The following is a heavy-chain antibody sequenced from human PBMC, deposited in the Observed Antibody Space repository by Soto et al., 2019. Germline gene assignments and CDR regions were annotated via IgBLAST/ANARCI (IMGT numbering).Heavy chain of an antibody. CDR2: ISYDGSNT. Sequence: QVQLVESGGGVVQPGRSLRLSCAASGFTFSSYAMHWVRHAPGKGLEWVAVISYDGSNTYYADSVKGRFTISRDNSKNTLYLQMNSLRAEDTAVYYCARDLGAYSSSGRYYYGMDVWGQGTTVTVSS. V-gene: IGHV3-30-3*01. J-gene: IGHJ6*02. CDR3: ARDLGAYSSSGRYYYGMDV. CDR1: GFTFSSYA. D-gene: IGHD6-13*01.